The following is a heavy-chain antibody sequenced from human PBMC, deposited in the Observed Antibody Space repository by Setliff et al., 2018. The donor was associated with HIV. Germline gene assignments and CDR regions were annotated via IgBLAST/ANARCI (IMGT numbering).Heavy chain of an antibody. CDR1: GYTFTSYY. Sequence: VASVKVSCKASGYTFTSYYMHWVRQAPGQGLEWMGIINPSGGSTSYAQKFQGRVTMTRDTSTSTVYMELSSLRSEDTAVYYCARGGYNYRPPSDAFDIWGQGTMVTVSS. V-gene: IGHV1-46*01. CDR2: INPSGGST. CDR3: ARGGYNYRPPSDAFDI. D-gene: IGHD5-12*01. J-gene: IGHJ3*02.